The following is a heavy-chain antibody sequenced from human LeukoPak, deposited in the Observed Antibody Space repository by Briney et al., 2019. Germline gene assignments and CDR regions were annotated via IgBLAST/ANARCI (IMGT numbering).Heavy chain of an antibody. CDR2: ISSGSKYI. Sequence: PGGSLRLSCAVSGFKFNTHNLNWVRQAPGKGLEWVSSISSGSKYILYADSVKGRFTVSRDNAKNSLYLQMNSLRAEDTDVYCCARVRAGLQAFDTWGQGTLVTVSS. CDR1: GFKFNTHN. J-gene: IGHJ5*02. CDR3: ARVRAGLQAFDT. D-gene: IGHD4-11*01. V-gene: IGHV3-21*01.